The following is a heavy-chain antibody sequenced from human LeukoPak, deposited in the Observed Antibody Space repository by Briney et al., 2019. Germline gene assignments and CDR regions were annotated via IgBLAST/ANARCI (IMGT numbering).Heavy chain of an antibody. CDR2: IIPILGIA. CDR1: GGTFSSYA. CDR3: ATNIVVVPAAIRETSYYYYYYMDV. D-gene: IGHD2-2*01. Sequence: SVKVSCKASGGTFSSYAISWVRQAPGQGLEWMGRIIPILGIANYAQKFQGRVTITADKSTSTAYMELSSLRSEDTAVYYCATNIVVVPAAIRETSYYYYYYMDVWGKGTTVTVSS. J-gene: IGHJ6*03. V-gene: IGHV1-69*04.